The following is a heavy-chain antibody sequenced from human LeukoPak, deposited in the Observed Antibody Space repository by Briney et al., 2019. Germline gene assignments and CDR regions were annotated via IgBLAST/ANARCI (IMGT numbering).Heavy chain of an antibody. J-gene: IGHJ4*02. D-gene: IGHD3-22*01. CDR1: GLTFSRHW. Sequence: PGGSLRLSCAASGLTFSRHWMTWARQAPGKGLEWVANIKHDGSEKNYVDSVKGRFTISRDNAKNSLYLQMNSLRAEDTAVYYCATPLDYYDRSDSHQGGDWGQGTLVTVSS. V-gene: IGHV3-7*03. CDR2: IKHDGSEK. CDR3: ATPLDYYDRSDSHQGGD.